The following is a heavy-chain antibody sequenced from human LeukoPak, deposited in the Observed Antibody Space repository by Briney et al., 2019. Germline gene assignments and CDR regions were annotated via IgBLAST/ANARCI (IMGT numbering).Heavy chain of an antibody. CDR1: GGSISSSTYS. J-gene: IGHJ5*02. CDR3: AREAPYCSSTSCPGAFDP. CDR2: IYTSGST. V-gene: IGHV4-61*02. Sequence: SETLSLTCTVSGGSISSSTYSWGWIRQPAGKGLEWIGRIYTSGSTNYNPSLKSRVTISVDKSKNQFSLKLSSVTAADTAVYYCAREAPYCSSTSCPGAFDPWGQGTLVTVSS. D-gene: IGHD2-2*01.